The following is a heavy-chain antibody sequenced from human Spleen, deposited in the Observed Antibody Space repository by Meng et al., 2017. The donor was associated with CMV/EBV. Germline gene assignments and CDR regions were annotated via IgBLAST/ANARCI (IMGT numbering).Heavy chain of an antibody. CDR1: GDSLSGFY. CDR3: ARIGWSSWPGISWFDP. D-gene: IGHD6-13*01. V-gene: IGHV4-59*01. Sequence: SETLSLTCTVSGDSLSGFYWSWIRQPPGKGLEWIGYIHYSGYTNYIPSLKSRATISVDRPKKQFSLELTSVTAADTAVYFCARIGWSSWPGISWFDPWGLGTLVTVSS. CDR2: IHYSGYT. J-gene: IGHJ5*02.